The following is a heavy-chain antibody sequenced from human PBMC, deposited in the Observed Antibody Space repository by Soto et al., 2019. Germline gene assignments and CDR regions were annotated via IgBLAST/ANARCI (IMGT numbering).Heavy chain of an antibody. J-gene: IGHJ4*02. CDR1: GFKFRIYW. Sequence: GGSLRLSFAASGFKFRIYWVSWVRQAPGEGVGWLANIKLDGSETYYVDSVRGRFTISRDNTRDSLFLQMNSLRADDTGLYYCVKDDAEGYYGSTRQAGGDNWGQGTLVTVSS. CDR2: IKLDGSET. V-gene: IGHV3-7*04. D-gene: IGHD3-10*01. CDR3: VKDDAEGYYGSTRQAGGDN.